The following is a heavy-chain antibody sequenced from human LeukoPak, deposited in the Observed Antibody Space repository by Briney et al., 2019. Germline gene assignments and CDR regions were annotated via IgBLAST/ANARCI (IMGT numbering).Heavy chain of an antibody. J-gene: IGHJ4*02. CDR3: ASSGVFPHNPLDY. Sequence: SGGSLRLSCAASGFIVSSNYMSWVRQAPGKGLEWVSLTYSGGSTYYADSVKGRFTISRDNSKNTLYLQMNSLRAEDTAVYYCASSGVFPHNPLDYWGQGTLVTVSS. CDR1: GFIVSSNY. V-gene: IGHV3-53*01. D-gene: IGHD6-19*01. CDR2: TYSGGST.